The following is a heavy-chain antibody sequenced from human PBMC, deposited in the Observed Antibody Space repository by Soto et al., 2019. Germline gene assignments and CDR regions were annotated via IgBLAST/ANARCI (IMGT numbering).Heavy chain of an antibody. D-gene: IGHD3-16*01. Sequence: EVHLVESGGAVVQPGGSLRLSCAASGFTFDDHNMYWVRQTSGRGLEWLSLISWDGETTYYADSVKGRFTISRVNSKNSLYWQRKALTMKATALIYLASPQGDNWARGTRVTVAS. CDR1: GFTFDDHN. CDR2: ISWDGETT. V-gene: IGHV3-43*01. J-gene: IGHJ4*02. CDR3: ASPQGDN.